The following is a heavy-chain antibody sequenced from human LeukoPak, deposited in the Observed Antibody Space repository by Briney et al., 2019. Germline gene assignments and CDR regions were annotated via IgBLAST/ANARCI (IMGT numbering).Heavy chain of an antibody. V-gene: IGHV1-3*01. Sequence: ASVKVSCKASGYTFTSYAMHWVRQAPGQRLEWMGWINAGNGNTKYSQKFQGRVTITADESTSTAYMELSSLRSEDTAVYYCAREDCSSTSCSFDYWGQGTLVTVSS. CDR1: GYTFTSYA. D-gene: IGHD2-2*01. CDR2: INAGNGNT. CDR3: AREDCSSTSCSFDY. J-gene: IGHJ4*02.